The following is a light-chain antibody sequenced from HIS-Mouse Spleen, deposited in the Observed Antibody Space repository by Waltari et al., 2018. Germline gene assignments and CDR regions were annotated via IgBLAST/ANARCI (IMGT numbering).Light chain of an antibody. CDR2: DVS. V-gene: IGLV2-14*03. J-gene: IGLJ2*01. Sequence: PGQSITISCTGTSSDVGGYNYVSWYQQHPGKAPKLMIYDVSNRPSGVSNRLSGSKSGNTASLTISGLQAEDEADYYCSSYTSSSTVFGGGTKLTVL. CDR3: SSYTSSSTV. CDR1: SSDVGGYNY.